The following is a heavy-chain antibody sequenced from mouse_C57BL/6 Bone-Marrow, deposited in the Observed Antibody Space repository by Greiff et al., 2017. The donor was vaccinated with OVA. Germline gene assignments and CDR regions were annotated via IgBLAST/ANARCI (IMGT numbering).Heavy chain of an antibody. J-gene: IGHJ2*01. V-gene: IGHV1-39*01. CDR1: GYSFPDYN. CDR3: ARRSNYGDGY. Sequence: VQLQQSGPELVKPGASVKISCKASGYSFPDYNMNWVKQSHGTSLEWIGVINPNYGTTSSYQKFKGQATLTVDQSSSTAYMQLNSLTSEDSAVYYCARRSNYGDGYWGQGTTLTVSS. D-gene: IGHD2-5*01. CDR2: INPNYGTT.